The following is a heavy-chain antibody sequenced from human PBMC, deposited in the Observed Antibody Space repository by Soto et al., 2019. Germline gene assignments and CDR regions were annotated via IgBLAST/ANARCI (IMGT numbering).Heavy chain of an antibody. Sequence: PSETLSLTCTVSGGSISSGDYYWSWIRQPPGEGLEWIGYIYYSGITYYNPSLNSRLTISVDTSKNQFSLKLSSVTAADTAVYYCARDRGGIIVLPAAGDNDYSGMDVWGQGATVTVSS. CDR1: GGSISSGDYY. CDR3: ARDRGGIIVLPAAGDNDYSGMDV. CDR2: IYYSGIT. V-gene: IGHV4-30-4*01. J-gene: IGHJ6*02. D-gene: IGHD2-2*01.